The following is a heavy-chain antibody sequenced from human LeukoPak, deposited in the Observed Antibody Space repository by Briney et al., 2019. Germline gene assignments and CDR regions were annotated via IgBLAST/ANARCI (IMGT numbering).Heavy chain of an antibody. V-gene: IGHV4-39*07. J-gene: IGHJ4*02. CDR3: ARGAGSSWYYFDY. D-gene: IGHD6-13*01. CDR2: IYYTGSS. CDR1: GVSISSSSYY. Sequence: SETLSLTCSVSGVSISSSSYYWGWIRQPPGKGLEWIGSIYYTGSSYYNPSLKSRVTISVDTSKNQFSLKLSSVTAADTAVYYCARGAGSSWYYFDYWGQGTLVTVSS.